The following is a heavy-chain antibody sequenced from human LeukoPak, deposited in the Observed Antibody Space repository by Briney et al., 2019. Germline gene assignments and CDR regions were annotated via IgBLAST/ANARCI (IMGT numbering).Heavy chain of an antibody. D-gene: IGHD3-10*01. Sequence: GESLKISCQVSGYIFTNYWIGWVRQMPGKGLESMGIIYPADSDTTYSPSLEGQVTISVDKSISTVYLQWGSLKASDTAMYYCARQSRDGSKTRGYYFDSRGQGTLVTVSS. CDR3: ARQSRDGSKTRGYYFDS. CDR1: GYIFTNYW. J-gene: IGHJ4*02. V-gene: IGHV5-51*01. CDR2: IYPADSDT.